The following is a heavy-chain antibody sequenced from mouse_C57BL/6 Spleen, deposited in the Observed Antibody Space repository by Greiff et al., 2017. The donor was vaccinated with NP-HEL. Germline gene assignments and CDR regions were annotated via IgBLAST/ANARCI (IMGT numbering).Heavy chain of an antibody. CDR2: IDPANGNT. Sequence: VQLQQSVAELVRPGASVKLSCTASGFNIKNTYMHWVKQRPEQGLEWIGRIDPANGNTKYAPKFQGKATITADTSSNTAYLQLSSLTSEDTAIYYCARWDYYGSSPYYFDYWGQGTTLTVSS. CDR1: GFNIKNTY. CDR3: ARWDYYGSSPYYFDY. J-gene: IGHJ2*01. V-gene: IGHV14-3*01. D-gene: IGHD1-1*01.